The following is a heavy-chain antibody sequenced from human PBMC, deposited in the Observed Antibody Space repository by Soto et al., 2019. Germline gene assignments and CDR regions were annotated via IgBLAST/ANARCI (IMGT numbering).Heavy chain of an antibody. D-gene: IGHD2-2*01. CDR3: ARGPPAAR. J-gene: IGHJ4*02. CDR2: INPRNGDA. V-gene: IGHV1-2*02. CDR1: AYTXSXYN. Sequence: SVXXXXXAXAYTXSXYNLHWVRQAPGQGLEWMGSINPRNGDAFSAQKFQDRIILNRDTSPTTAYMELSRLASPDTAVYYCARGPPAARWGQGTLVTVSS.